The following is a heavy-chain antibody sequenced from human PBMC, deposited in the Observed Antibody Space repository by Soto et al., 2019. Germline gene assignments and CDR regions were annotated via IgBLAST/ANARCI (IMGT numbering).Heavy chain of an antibody. V-gene: IGHV1-18*01. CDR1: GYTFTSYG. J-gene: IGHJ4*02. CDR3: ARGHTMWFDY. CDR2: ISPYNGNT. Sequence: ASVKVSCKASGYTFTSYGVSWVRQAPGQGLGWMGWISPYNGNTNYAQNLQGRVTMTTDTSTSTAYMELRSLRSDDTALYYCARGHTMWFDYWGQGTLVTVSS. D-gene: IGHD3-10*02.